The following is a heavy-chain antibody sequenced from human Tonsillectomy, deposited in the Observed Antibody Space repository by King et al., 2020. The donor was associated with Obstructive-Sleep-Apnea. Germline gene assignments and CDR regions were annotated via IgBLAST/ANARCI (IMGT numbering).Heavy chain of an antibody. CDR3: ARDENIVGAPGYFDY. Sequence: QLQESGPGLVKPSETLSLTCTVSGGSISSYYWSWIRQPPGKGLEWIGYIYYSGSTNYNPSLKSLVTISVDTSKNQFSLQLSSVTAADTPVYYCARDENIVGAPGYFDYWGQGTLVTVSS. D-gene: IGHD1-26*01. CDR2: IYYSGST. CDR1: GGSISSYY. J-gene: IGHJ4*02. V-gene: IGHV4-59*01.